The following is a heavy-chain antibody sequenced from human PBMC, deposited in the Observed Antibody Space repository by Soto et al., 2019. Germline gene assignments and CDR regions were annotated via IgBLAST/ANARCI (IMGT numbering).Heavy chain of an antibody. CDR2: IYYSGST. CDR1: GGSINSSSYF. V-gene: IGHV4-39*01. D-gene: IGHD6-19*01. Sequence: SETLSLTSIVYGGSINSSSYFWGWVRQPPGKGLDWIGSIYYSGSTYYNPSLRSRVTISVDTSKNQFSLKLSSVTAADTAVFYCARHYSSGSRNWFDPWGQGTLVTVSS. J-gene: IGHJ5*02. CDR3: ARHYSSGSRNWFDP.